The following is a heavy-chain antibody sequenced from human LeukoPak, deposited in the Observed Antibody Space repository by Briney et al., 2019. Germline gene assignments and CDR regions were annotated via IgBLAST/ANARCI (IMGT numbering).Heavy chain of an antibody. Sequence: GGSLRLSCAASGFTFSNYWMSWVRQAPGKGLEWVAKINRDGSEKYYVDSVKGRFTISRGNAKNSLSLQMNSLRAEDTAVYYCARDQGYCTSASCRGDAFDVWGQGSMISVSS. CDR2: INRDGSEK. D-gene: IGHD2-2*01. CDR1: GFTFSNYW. J-gene: IGHJ3*01. V-gene: IGHV3-7*01. CDR3: ARDQGYCTSASCRGDAFDV.